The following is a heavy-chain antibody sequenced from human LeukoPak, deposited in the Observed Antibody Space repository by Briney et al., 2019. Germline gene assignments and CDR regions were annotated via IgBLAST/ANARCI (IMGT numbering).Heavy chain of an antibody. Sequence: VASVKVSCKASGYTFSRYGISWVRQAPGQGLEWMGWISAYNGNTNYARKLQGRVTMTTDTSTSTAYMELRSLTSDDTAVYYCARLSVAGNYWGQRTLVTVSS. J-gene: IGHJ4*02. V-gene: IGHV1-18*01. CDR1: GYTFSRYG. CDR2: ISAYNGNT. D-gene: IGHD6-19*01. CDR3: ARLSVAGNY.